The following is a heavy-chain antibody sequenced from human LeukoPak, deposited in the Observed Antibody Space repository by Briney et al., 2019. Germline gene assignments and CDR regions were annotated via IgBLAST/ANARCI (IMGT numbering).Heavy chain of an antibody. V-gene: IGHV3-53*01. CDR3: ARNILFAFDI. CDR2: IYNDGST. Sequence: GGSLRLSCAACGLTVSSSYMSWVRQDPGKGLEWVSIIYNDGSTYYADSMKGRFTISRDNSKNTLYLQVNSLRAEDTAMYYCARNILFAFDIWGQGTMVTVSS. CDR1: GLTVSSSY. J-gene: IGHJ3*02.